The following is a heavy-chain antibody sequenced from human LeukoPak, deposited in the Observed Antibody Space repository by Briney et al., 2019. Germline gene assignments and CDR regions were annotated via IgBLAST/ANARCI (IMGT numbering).Heavy chain of an antibody. Sequence: ASVKVSCKASGYTFNTYGISWVRQAPGQGLEWMGWINAYNGDTNHAQKFQGRVTMTTDTSTTTAYMELGSLRSDDTAVYYCARDGSGHWFDPWGQGTLVTVSS. D-gene: IGHD6-25*01. CDR2: INAYNGDT. V-gene: IGHV1-18*04. CDR3: ARDGSGHWFDP. J-gene: IGHJ5*02. CDR1: GYTFNTYG.